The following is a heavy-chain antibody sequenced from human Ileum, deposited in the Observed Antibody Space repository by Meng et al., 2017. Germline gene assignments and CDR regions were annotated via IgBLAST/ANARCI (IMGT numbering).Heavy chain of an antibody. CDR1: GGSISSGGYY. J-gene: IGHJ4*02. V-gene: IGHV4-31*03. D-gene: IGHD1-1*01. CDR3: ARGGTAYFDY. Sequence: QVQLQESGPGLVKPSQALSRTCTVSGGSISSGGYYWSWIRQPPGKDLEWIGYIYDSGSTYYNPSLKSRIAISGDTSKNQFSLNLSSVTAADTAVYYCARGGTAYFDYWGQGTLVTVSS. CDR2: IYDSGST.